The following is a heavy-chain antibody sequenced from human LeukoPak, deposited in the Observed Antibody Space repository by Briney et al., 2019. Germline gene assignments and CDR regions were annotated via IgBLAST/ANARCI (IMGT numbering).Heavy chain of an antibody. CDR1: GRSISSGGYY. CDR3: ARIGGSSWSTNAFDI. Sequence: PSETLSLTCTVSGRSISSGGYYWSWIRQHPGKGLEWFGYIYYSGSTYYNPSLKSRVTISVDTSKNQFSLKLSSVTAADTAVYYCARIGGSSWSTNAFDIWGQGTMVTVSS. CDR2: IYYSGST. J-gene: IGHJ3*02. V-gene: IGHV4-31*03. D-gene: IGHD6-13*01.